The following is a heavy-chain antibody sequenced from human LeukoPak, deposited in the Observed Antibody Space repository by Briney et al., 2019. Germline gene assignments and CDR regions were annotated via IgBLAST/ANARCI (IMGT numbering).Heavy chain of an antibody. CDR1: GFTFSGYG. CDR2: ISYDGNNK. CDR3: AKDYLVADYLDY. V-gene: IGHV3-30*18. J-gene: IGHJ4*02. Sequence: PGGSLRLSCAASGFTFSGYGMHWVRQAPGRGLEWVALISYDGNNKYYADSVKGRFTISRDNSKNTLYLQMNSLRAEDTAVYYCAKDYLVADYLDYWGQGTLVTVSS.